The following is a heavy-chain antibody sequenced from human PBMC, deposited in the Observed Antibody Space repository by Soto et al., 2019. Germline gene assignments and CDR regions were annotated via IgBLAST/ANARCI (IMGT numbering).Heavy chain of an antibody. V-gene: IGHV4-59*08. CDR3: ARGFTYYYDSSGYSFDY. D-gene: IGHD3-22*01. CDR2: IYYSGST. Sequence: SETLSLTCTVSGGSISSYYWSWIRQPPGKGLEWIGYIYYSGSTNYNPSLKSRVTISVDTSKNQFSLKLSSVTAADTAVYYCARGFTYYYDSSGYSFDYWGQGTLVTVS. CDR1: GGSISSYY. J-gene: IGHJ4*02.